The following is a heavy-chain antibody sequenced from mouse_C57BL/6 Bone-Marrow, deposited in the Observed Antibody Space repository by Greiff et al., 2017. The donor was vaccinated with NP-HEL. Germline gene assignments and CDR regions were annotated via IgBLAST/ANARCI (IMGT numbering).Heavy chain of an antibody. CDR1: GYTFTSYW. J-gene: IGHJ2*01. V-gene: IGHV1-5*01. D-gene: IGHD1-1*01. Sequence: VQLQQSGTVLARPGASVKMSCKTSGYTFTSYWMHWVKQRPGQGLEWIGAIYPGNSDTSYNQKFKGKAKLTAVTSASTAYMELSSLTNEDSAVYYCTFYGSRVENYFDYWGQGTTLTVSS. CDR3: TFYGSRVENYFDY. CDR2: IYPGNSDT.